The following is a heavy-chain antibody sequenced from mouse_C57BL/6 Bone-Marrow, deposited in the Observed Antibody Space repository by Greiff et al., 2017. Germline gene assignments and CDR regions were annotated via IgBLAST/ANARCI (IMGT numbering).Heavy chain of an antibody. V-gene: IGHV1-82*01. D-gene: IGHD2-2*01. Sequence: VQLQQSGPELVKPGASVKISCKASGYAFSSSWMNWVKQRPGKGLEWIGRIYPGDGDTNYNGKFKGKATLTADKSSITAYMQLSSLTSEDSAVYSWARGATMVTSYYFDYWGQGTTLTVSS. CDR3: ARGATMVTSYYFDY. CDR1: GYAFSSSW. J-gene: IGHJ2*01. CDR2: IYPGDGDT.